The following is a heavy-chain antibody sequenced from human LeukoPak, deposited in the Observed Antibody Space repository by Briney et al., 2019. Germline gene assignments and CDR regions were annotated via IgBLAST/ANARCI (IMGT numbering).Heavy chain of an antibody. Sequence: PGGSLRLSCAASGFTFSSYAMSWVRQAPGKGLEWVSAISGSGGSTYYADSVKGRFTISRDNSKNTLYLQMNSLRADDTAVYYCAKGRVWGSYPPNDAFDIWGQGTMVTVSS. J-gene: IGHJ3*02. CDR1: GFTFSSYA. CDR2: ISGSGGST. CDR3: AKGRVWGSYPPNDAFDI. V-gene: IGHV3-23*01. D-gene: IGHD3-16*02.